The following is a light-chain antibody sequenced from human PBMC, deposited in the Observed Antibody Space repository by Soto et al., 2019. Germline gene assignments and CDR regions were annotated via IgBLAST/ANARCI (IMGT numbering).Light chain of an antibody. J-gene: IGKJ3*01. CDR2: GAS. CDR3: QQYNNWPFT. Sequence: EIVLTPPPATLSVSPGERATLSCRSSQSISNNLAWYQQKPGQAPRLLIYGASTRATGIQARFSGSGSGTDFTLTISSLQSEDFAVYYCQQYNNWPFTFGPGTKVDIK. V-gene: IGKV3-15*01. CDR1: QSISNN.